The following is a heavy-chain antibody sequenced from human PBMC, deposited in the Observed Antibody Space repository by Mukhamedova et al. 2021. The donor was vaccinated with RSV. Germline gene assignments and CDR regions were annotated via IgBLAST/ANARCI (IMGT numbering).Heavy chain of an antibody. J-gene: IGHJ3*02. CDR2: INHSGST. CDR3: AREASIGTNIRGAFDI. V-gene: IGHV4-34*01. Sequence: PPGKGLEWIGEINHSGSTNYNPSLKSRVTISVDTSKNQFSLKLSSVTAADTAVYYCAREASIGTNIRGAFDIWGQGT. D-gene: IGHD2-21*01.